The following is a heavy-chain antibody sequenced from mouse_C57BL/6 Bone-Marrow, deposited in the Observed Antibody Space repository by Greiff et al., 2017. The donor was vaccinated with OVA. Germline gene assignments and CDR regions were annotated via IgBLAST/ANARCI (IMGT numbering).Heavy chain of an antibody. CDR2: ISSGGSYT. CDR1: GFTFSSYG. J-gene: IGHJ1*03. CDR3: ARLTGRWYFDV. Sequence: EVQGVESGGDLVKPGGSLKLSCAASGFTFSSYGMSWVRQTPDKRLEWVATISSGGSYTYYPDSVKGRFTISRDNAKNTLYLQMSSLKSEDTAMYYCARLTGRWYFDVWGTGTTVTVSS. V-gene: IGHV5-6*01. D-gene: IGHD4-1*01.